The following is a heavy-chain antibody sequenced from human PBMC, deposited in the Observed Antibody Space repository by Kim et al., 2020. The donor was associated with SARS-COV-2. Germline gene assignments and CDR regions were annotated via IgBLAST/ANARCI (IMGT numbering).Heavy chain of an antibody. CDR3: VVGGVVPAAMRVYFDY. Sequence: GESLKISCKGSGYSFTSYWISWVRQMPGKGLEWMGRIDPSDSYTNYSPSFQGHVTISADKSISTAYLQWSSLKASDTAMYYCVVGGVVPAAMRVYFDYWGQGTLVTVSS. CDR1: GYSFTSYW. D-gene: IGHD2-2*01. V-gene: IGHV5-10-1*01. CDR2: IDPSDSYT. J-gene: IGHJ4*02.